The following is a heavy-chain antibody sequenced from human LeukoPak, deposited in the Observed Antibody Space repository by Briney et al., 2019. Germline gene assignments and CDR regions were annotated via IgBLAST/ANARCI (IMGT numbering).Heavy chain of an antibody. J-gene: IGHJ4*02. V-gene: IGHV4-30-2*01. CDR2: IYHSGST. CDR3: ARVAGATSY. D-gene: IGHD1-26*01. CDR1: GGSISSGGYS. Sequence: SQTLSLTCAVSGGSISSGGYSWSWIRQPPGKGLEWIGYIYHSGSTYYNPSLKSRVTISVDTSKNQFSLKLSSVTAADTAVYYCARVAGATSYWGQGTLVTVSS.